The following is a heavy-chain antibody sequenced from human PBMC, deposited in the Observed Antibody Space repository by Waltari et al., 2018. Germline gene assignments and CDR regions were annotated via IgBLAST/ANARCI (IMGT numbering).Heavy chain of an antibody. CDR3: ARIISTYYYGSGSLDY. CDR2: IFSNDEK. D-gene: IGHD3-10*01. V-gene: IGHV2-26*01. J-gene: IGHJ4*02. Sequence: QVTLKESGPVLLKPTETLTLTCTVSGFSLSNARMGVRWIRQPPGKALEWLAHIFSNDEKSYSTSLKSRLTISKDTSKSQVVLTMTNMDPVDTATYYCARIISTYYYGSGSLDYWGQGTLVTVSS. CDR1: GFSLSNARMG.